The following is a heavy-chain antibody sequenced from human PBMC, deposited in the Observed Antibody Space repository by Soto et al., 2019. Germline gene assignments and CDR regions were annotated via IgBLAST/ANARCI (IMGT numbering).Heavy chain of an antibody. CDR2: ISSSSSTI. V-gene: IGHV3-48*02. CDR3: ARDLGPRYCSGGSCFA. J-gene: IGHJ4*02. D-gene: IGHD2-15*01. Sequence: EVQLVESGGGLVQPGGSLRLSCAASGFTFSSYSMNWVRQAPGKGLEWVSYISSSSSTIYYADSVKGRFTISRDNAKNSLYLQMNSLRDEGTAVYYCARDLGPRYCSGGSCFAWGQGTLVTVSS. CDR1: GFTFSSYS.